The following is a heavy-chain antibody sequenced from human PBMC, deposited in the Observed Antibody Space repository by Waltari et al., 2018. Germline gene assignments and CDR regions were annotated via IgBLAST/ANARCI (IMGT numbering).Heavy chain of an antibody. Sequence: QVQLQESGPGLVKPSETLSPPCAVSGYSITSGYYWGWIRQPPGKGLEYIGYISGSSGSTYYNPSLKSRVTISKDTSKNQFSLKLTSVTAADTAVYYCARNYGSSWEYFEFWGQGALVTVSS. CDR2: ISGSSGST. CDR3: ARNYGSSWEYFEF. D-gene: IGHD6-13*01. J-gene: IGHJ1*01. V-gene: IGHV4-38-2*01. CDR1: GYSITSGYY.